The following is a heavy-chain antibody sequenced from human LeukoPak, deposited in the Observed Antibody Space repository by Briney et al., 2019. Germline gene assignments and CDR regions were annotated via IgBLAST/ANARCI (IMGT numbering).Heavy chain of an antibody. Sequence: ASVKVSCKASGYTFTGYYMHWVRRAPGQGLEWMGWINPNSGGTNYAQKFQGRVTMTRDTSISTAYMELSRLRSDDTAVYYCARDRGSSWYYYYYMDVWGKGTTVTVSS. CDR1: GYTFTGYY. V-gene: IGHV1-2*02. CDR2: INPNSGGT. CDR3: ARDRGSSWYYYYYMDV. J-gene: IGHJ6*03. D-gene: IGHD6-13*01.